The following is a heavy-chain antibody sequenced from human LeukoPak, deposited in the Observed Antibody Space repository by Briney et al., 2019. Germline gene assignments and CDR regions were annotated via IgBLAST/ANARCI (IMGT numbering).Heavy chain of an antibody. V-gene: IGHV1-69*05. Sequence: SVKVSCKASGGTFGSYAISWVRQAPGQGLEWMGGIIPIFGTASYAQKFQGRVTITTDESTSTAYMELSSLRSEDTAVYYCARAKQLVDYYYYYMDVWGKGTTVTVSS. J-gene: IGHJ6*03. CDR1: GGTFGSYA. CDR3: ARAKQLVDYYYYYMDV. D-gene: IGHD6-6*01. CDR2: IIPIFGTA.